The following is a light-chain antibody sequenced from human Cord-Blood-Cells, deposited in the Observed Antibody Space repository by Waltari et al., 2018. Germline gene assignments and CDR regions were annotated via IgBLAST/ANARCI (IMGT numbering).Light chain of an antibody. V-gene: IGLV1-47*01. J-gene: IGLJ3*02. CDR2: GNN. CDR3: AAWDDSLSGWV. Sequence: QSVLTQPPSASGTPGQRVTISCSGSSSHIGSNYVYWYQQLPGTAPKLLIYGNNQRPSGVPDRFSGSKSGTSASLAISGLRSEDEADYYCAAWDDSLSGWVFGGGTKLTVL. CDR1: SSHIGSNY.